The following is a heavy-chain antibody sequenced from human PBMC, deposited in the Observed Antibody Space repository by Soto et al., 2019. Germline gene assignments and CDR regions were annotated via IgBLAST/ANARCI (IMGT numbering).Heavy chain of an antibody. CDR1: GGSISSSSYY. Sequence: PSETLSLTCTVSGGSISSSSYYWGWIRQPPGKGLEWIGSIYYSGSTYYNPSLKSRVTISVDTSKNQFSLKLSSVTAADTAVYYCARSEVGRYFDWLLRDINDAFDIWGQGTMVTVSS. D-gene: IGHD3-9*01. J-gene: IGHJ3*02. CDR3: ARSEVGRYFDWLLRDINDAFDI. CDR2: IYYSGST. V-gene: IGHV4-39*01.